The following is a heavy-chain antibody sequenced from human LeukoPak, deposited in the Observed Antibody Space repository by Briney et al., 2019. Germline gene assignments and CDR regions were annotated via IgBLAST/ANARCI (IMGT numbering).Heavy chain of an antibody. J-gene: IGHJ6*02. CDR2: IIPIFGTA. V-gene: IGHV1-69*13. Sequence: ASVKVSCKASGGTFSSYAISWVRPAPGHGLEWMGGIIPIFGTANYAQKFQGRVTITADESTSTAYMELSSLRSEDTAVYYCASRWVNDADLGMDVWGQRTTVTVSS. CDR3: ASRWVNDADLGMDV. D-gene: IGHD5-24*01. CDR1: GGTFSSYA.